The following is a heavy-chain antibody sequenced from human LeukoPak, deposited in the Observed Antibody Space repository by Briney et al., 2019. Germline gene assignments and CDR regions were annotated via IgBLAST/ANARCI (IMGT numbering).Heavy chain of an antibody. CDR2: INWNGGST. V-gene: IGHV3-20*04. Sequence: PGGSLRLSCAASGFTFDDYGMSWVRQAPGKGLEWVSGINWNGGSTGYADSVKGRFTISRDNAKNSLYLQMNSLRAEDTALYYCARVPPPGYCTNGVCYNRLYYFDYWGQGTLVTVSS. CDR1: GFTFDDYG. D-gene: IGHD2-8*01. J-gene: IGHJ4*02. CDR3: ARVPPPGYCTNGVCYNRLYYFDY.